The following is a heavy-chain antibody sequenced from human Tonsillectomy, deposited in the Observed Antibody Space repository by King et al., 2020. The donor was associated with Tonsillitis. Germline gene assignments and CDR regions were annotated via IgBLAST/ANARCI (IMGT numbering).Heavy chain of an antibody. D-gene: IGHD3-3*01. CDR3: ARRGRITIFGVVKRDFDY. J-gene: IGHJ4*02. CDR2: IYYSGST. V-gene: IGHV4-39*01. CDR1: GGSISSSSYY. Sequence: LQLQESGPGLVKPSETLSLTCTVSGGSISSSSYYWGWIRQPPGKGLEWIGSIYYSGSTYYNPSLKSRVTISVDTSKNQFSLKLGFVTAADTAVYYCARRGRITIFGVVKRDFDYWGQGTLVTVSS.